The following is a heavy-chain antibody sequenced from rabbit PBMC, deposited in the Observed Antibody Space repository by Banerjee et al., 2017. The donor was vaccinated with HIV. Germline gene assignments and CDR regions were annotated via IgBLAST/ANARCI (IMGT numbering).Heavy chain of an antibody. D-gene: IGHD6-1*01. Sequence: QEQLVESGGGLVQPEGSLTLTCTASGFSFSSSYWMCWVRQAPGKGLEWIGCIYTDFGNTYYATWAKGRFTISKTSSTTVTLQMTSLTAADTATYFCGRDRDGDAGYGSLALWGPGTLVTVS. V-gene: IGHV1S45*01. CDR3: GRDRDGDAGYGSLAL. J-gene: IGHJ4*01. CDR1: GFSFSSSYW. CDR2: IYTDFGNT.